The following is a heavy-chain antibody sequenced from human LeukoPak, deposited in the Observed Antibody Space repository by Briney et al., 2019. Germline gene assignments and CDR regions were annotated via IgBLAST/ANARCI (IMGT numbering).Heavy chain of an antibody. Sequence: GGSLRLSCAASGFTFSSYSMNWVRQAPGKGLEWVSSISSSSSYIYYADSVKGRFSISRDNAKNSLYLQMNSLRAEDTAVYYCASDSGGEREWADAFDIWGQGTMVTVSS. CDR2: ISSSSSYI. CDR3: ASDSGGEREWADAFDI. J-gene: IGHJ3*02. CDR1: GFTFSSYS. D-gene: IGHD2-15*01. V-gene: IGHV3-21*01.